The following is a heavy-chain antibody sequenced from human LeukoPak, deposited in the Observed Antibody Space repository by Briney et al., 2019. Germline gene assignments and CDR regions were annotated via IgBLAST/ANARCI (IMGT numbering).Heavy chain of an antibody. J-gene: IGHJ4*02. CDR3: ARGETLYSSSWSIDY. D-gene: IGHD6-13*01. V-gene: IGHV4-59*08. CDR2: IYHSGSS. CDR1: GGSISNYH. Sequence: PSETLSLTCTVSGGSISNYHWNWIRQPPGKGLEWIAYIYHSGSSNYNPSLKSRVTISVDTSKNQFSLKLSSVTAADTAVYYCARGETLYSSSWSIDYWGQGTLVTVSS.